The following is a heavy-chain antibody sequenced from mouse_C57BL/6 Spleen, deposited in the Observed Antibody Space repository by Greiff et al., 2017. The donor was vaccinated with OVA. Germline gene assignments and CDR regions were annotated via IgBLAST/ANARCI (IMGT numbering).Heavy chain of an antibody. D-gene: IGHD1-1*02. CDR1: GYTFTDYN. V-gene: IGHV1-18*01. CDR3: ARAPYYYPHWYCDV. CDR2: INPNNGGT. J-gene: IGHJ1*03. Sequence: VQLKESGPELVKPGASVKIPCKASGYTFTDYNMDWVKQSHGKSLEWIGDINPNNGGTIYNQKFKGKATLTVDKSSSTAYMELRSLTSEDTAVYYCARAPYYYPHWYCDVWGTGTTVTVSS.